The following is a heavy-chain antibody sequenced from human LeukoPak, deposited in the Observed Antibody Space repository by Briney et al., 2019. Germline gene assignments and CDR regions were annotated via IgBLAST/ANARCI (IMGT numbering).Heavy chain of an antibody. Sequence: GGSLRLSCAASGFTFSNYDVHWVRQAPGKGLEWVAFIRYDGSNKYYADSVKGRFTISRDNSKNTLYLQMNSLRAEDTAIYYCAKEQAVAGHPLDYWGQGTRVTVFS. D-gene: IGHD6-19*01. J-gene: IGHJ4*02. CDR3: AKEQAVAGHPLDY. CDR1: GFTFSNYD. CDR2: IRYDGSNK. V-gene: IGHV3-30*02.